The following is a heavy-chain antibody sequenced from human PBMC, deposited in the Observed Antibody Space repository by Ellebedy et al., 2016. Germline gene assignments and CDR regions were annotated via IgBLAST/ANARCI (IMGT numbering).Heavy chain of an antibody. CDR2: IIGSGGST. CDR3: AKGHYDSSTYNKVDSFDI. Sequence: GGSLRLSXAASGFTFRNYVMSWVRQAPGKGLEWVSSIIGSGGSTYYADSVKGRFTISRDNSKNTLFLQVNSLSAEDTAVYYCAKGHYDSSTYNKVDSFDIWGQGTMVTVSS. J-gene: IGHJ3*02. CDR1: GFTFRNYV. D-gene: IGHD3-22*01. V-gene: IGHV3-23*01.